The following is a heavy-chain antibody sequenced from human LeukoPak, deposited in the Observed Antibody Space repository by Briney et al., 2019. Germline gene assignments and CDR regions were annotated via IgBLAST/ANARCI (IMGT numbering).Heavy chain of an antibody. V-gene: IGHV3-74*01. J-gene: IGHJ4*02. D-gene: IGHD2-21*01. CDR3: ARGPLSGGAIQFDY. CDR1: GFTFSSYW. Sequence: GGSLRLSCAASGFTFSSYWMHWVRQAPGKGLVWVSRITPDGRSTSHADSVKGRFTISRDNARDTLYLQMNSLRAEDTAVYYCARGPLSGGAIQFDYWGQGTLVTVSS. CDR2: ITPDGRST.